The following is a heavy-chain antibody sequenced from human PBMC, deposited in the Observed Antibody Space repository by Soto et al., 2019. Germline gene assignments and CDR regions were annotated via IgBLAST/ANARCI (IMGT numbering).Heavy chain of an antibody. V-gene: IGHV3-21*01. CDR1: SSFS. J-gene: IGHJ4*02. CDR2: ISSSSGYI. D-gene: IGHD3-10*01. CDR3: ARIRNSYGSQSYLRAY. Sequence: SSFSMNCVSQNKGKGLEWVSSISSSSGYIYYADSLQGRLTISRDNAKNSLFLQMNSLRAEDTAVYYCARIRNSYGSQSYLRAYRGQGTLVTVSS.